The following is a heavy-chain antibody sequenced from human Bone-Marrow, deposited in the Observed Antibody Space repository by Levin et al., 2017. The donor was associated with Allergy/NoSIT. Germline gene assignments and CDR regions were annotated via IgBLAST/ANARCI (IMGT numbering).Heavy chain of an antibody. Sequence: SETLSLTCAVSGSSISSGYYWGWIRQPPGKGLEWIGSIYHSGSTYYNPSLKSRVTISVDTSKNQFSLKLSSVTAADTAVYYCARGWGYDILTGYYSEWPGSYFDYWGQGTLVTVSS. CDR3: ARGWGYDILTGYYSEWPGSYFDY. V-gene: IGHV4-38-2*01. J-gene: IGHJ4*02. CDR2: IYHSGST. D-gene: IGHD3-9*01. CDR1: GSSISSGYY.